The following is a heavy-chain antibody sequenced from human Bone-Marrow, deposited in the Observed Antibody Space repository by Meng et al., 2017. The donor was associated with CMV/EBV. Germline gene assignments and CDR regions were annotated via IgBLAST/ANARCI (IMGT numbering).Heavy chain of an antibody. CDR2: ISNDGSDK. Sequence: GESLKISCTASGLSFSSSVMHWVRQSPGKGLEWLAAISNDGSDKFYAGSVKGRFSISRDNSKNILYLQLTRLRGDDTGVYFCREIDEWGQGTQVTVSS. CDR1: GLSFSSSV. CDR3: REIDE. D-gene: IGHD5-24*01. V-gene: IGHV3-30*03. J-gene: IGHJ1*01.